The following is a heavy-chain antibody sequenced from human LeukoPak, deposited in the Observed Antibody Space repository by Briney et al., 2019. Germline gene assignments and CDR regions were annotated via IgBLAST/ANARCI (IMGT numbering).Heavy chain of an antibody. CDR3: ARDWWELPSSDAFDI. V-gene: IGHV4-38-2*02. D-gene: IGHD1-26*01. CDR1: GYSISSGYY. J-gene: IGHJ3*02. CDR2: IYHSGSN. Sequence: SETLSLTCTVSGYSISSGYYWGWIRQPPGEGLVWIGSIYHSGSNYYNPSLKRRVTISVDTSKNQFSLELSSVTAADTAVYYCARDWWELPSSDAFDIWGQGTMVTVSS.